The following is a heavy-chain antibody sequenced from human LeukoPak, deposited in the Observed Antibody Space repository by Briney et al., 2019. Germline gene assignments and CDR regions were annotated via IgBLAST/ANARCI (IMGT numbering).Heavy chain of an antibody. V-gene: IGHV1-18*01. CDR3: AIGTRTAYGFDI. CDR2: ISPYSSNT. J-gene: IGHJ3*02. CDR1: GYTFSSYG. Sequence: GSVKVSCKASGYTFSSYGISWVRQAPRQGLAGMGWISPYSSNTNYAQNLQGRVTMTTDTSTSTAYMELRSLRSDDTAVYYCAIGTRTAYGFDIWGQGTMVTVSS.